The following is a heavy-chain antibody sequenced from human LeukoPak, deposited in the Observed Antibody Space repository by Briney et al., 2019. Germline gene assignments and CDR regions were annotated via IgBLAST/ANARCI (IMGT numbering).Heavy chain of an antibody. V-gene: IGHV3-66*01. CDR2: IYSGGST. J-gene: IGHJ3*02. D-gene: IGHD6-19*01. CDR1: GFTVSSNF. CDR3: ARDGAGAVAGRDAFDI. Sequence: GGSLRLSCAASGFTVSSNFMAWVRQAPGKGLEWVSVIYSGGSTYYADSVKGRFTISRDSSKNTLYLQMNSLRAEDTAVYYCARDGAGAVAGRDAFDIWGQGTMVTVSS.